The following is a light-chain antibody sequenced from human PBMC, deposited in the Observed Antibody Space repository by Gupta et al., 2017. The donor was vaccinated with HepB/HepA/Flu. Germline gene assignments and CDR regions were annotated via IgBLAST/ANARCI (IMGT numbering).Light chain of an antibody. V-gene: IGLV7-43*01. CDR3: RLDHAGSWV. J-gene: IGLJ3*02. CDR1: LGAVIRGYY. CDR2: STS. Sequence: VVTQEPSLTVSPGGTVTLTCASSLGAVIRGYYPNWFQQKPGQAHRPLIFSTSNKHAWTPARFSGSIRGGKAALTLSGGQTEDEDDYYCRLDHAGSWVFGGGTKLTVL.